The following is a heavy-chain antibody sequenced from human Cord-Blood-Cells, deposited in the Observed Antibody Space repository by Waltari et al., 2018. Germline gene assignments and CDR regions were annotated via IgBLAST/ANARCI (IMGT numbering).Heavy chain of an antibody. CDR1: GGSISSSSYY. D-gene: IGHD6-13*01. CDR3: AGTIAAPYNWFDP. V-gene: IGHV4-39*01. Sequence: QLQLQESGPGLVKPSETLSLTCTVSGGSISSSSYYWGWIRQPPGKGLEWIGSNYYSGSTYYNPSLKSRVTISVDTSKNQFSLKLSSVTAADTAVYYCAGTIAAPYNWFDPWGQGTLVTVSS. CDR2: NYYSGST. J-gene: IGHJ5*02.